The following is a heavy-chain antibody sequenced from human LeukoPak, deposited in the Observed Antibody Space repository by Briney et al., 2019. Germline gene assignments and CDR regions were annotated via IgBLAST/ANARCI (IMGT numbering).Heavy chain of an antibody. CDR1: GFTFSSYA. CDR2: IKEDGTRK. Sequence: GGSLRLSCAASGFTFSSYAMSWVRQAPGKGLDWVAHIKEDGTRKYYVDSVRGRFTISRDNAKNSLFLQMNSLRVEDTAVFYCVAWGSLVVWGQGTPVTVSS. J-gene: IGHJ4*02. D-gene: IGHD3-16*01. V-gene: IGHV3-7*01. CDR3: VAWGSLVV.